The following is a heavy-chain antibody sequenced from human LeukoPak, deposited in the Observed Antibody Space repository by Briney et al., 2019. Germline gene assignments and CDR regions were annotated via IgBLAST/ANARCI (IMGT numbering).Heavy chain of an antibody. J-gene: IGHJ4*02. V-gene: IGHV4-39*02. Sequence: SETLSLTCSVSGFSVNSRSFFWNWVRQPPGKGLEWIGSVYSTGNVYQSPSLQSRAAISVDASNNSFSLTLQSVTAADTAVYFCVRGAMVSKPGDFWGPGTLVIVSS. CDR3: VRGAMVSKPGDF. CDR1: GFSVNSRSFF. CDR2: VYSTGNV. D-gene: IGHD2-8*01.